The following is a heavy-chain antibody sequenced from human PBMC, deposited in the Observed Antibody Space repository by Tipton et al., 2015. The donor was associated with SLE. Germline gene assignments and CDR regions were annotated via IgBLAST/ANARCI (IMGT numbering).Heavy chain of an antibody. J-gene: IGHJ4*02. Sequence: TLSLTCAVYGGSFSGYYWSWIRQPPGKGLEWIGEINHSGSTNYNPSLKSRVTISVDTSKNQFSLKLSSVTAADTAVYYCARVGLAAPGDYRGQGTLVTVSS. CDR3: ARVGLAAPGDY. CDR2: INHSGST. D-gene: IGHD6-13*01. CDR1: GGSFSGYY. V-gene: IGHV4-34*01.